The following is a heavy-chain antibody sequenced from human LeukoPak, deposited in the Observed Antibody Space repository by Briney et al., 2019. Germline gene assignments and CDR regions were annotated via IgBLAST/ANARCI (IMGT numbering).Heavy chain of an antibody. J-gene: IGHJ6*03. CDR2: ISGSGGST. CDR1: GFTFSSYA. CDR3: AKGLDYYYYYYMDV. V-gene: IGHV3-23*01. Sequence: GGSLRLSCAVSGFTFSSYAMSWVRQAPGKGLEWVSAISGSGGSTYYADSVKGRYTISRDNSKNTLYLQMNSLRAEDTAVYYCAKGLDYYYYYYMDVWGKGTTVTVSS. D-gene: IGHD3/OR15-3a*01.